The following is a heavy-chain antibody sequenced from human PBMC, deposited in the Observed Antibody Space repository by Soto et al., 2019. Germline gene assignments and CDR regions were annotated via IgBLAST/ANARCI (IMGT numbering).Heavy chain of an antibody. CDR1: GFTFSSYA. CDR2: ISGSGGST. Sequence: PGGSLRLSCAASGFTFSSYAMSWVRQAPGKGLEWVSAISGSGGSTYYADSVKGRFTISRDNSKNTLYLQMNSLRAEDTAVYYCAKDFGSEDIVLVPAAWNYYDSSGFFDYWGQGTLVTVSS. D-gene: IGHD2-2*01. J-gene: IGHJ4*02. CDR3: AKDFGSEDIVLVPAAWNYYDSSGFFDY. V-gene: IGHV3-23*01.